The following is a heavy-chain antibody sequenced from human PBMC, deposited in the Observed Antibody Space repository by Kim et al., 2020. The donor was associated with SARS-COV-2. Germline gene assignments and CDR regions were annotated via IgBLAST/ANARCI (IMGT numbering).Heavy chain of an antibody. Sequence: SETLSLTCAVYGGSFSGYDWTWIRQPPGKGLEWIGEINQDGSTKYNPSLKSRVIISADTSKNQFSLKLTSVTAADTAVYYCAREAIYTGLDPWGQGTLVTVSS. CDR3: AREAIYTGLDP. V-gene: IGHV4-34*01. J-gene: IGHJ5*02. CDR2: INQDGST. CDR1: GGSFSGYD. D-gene: IGHD3-9*01.